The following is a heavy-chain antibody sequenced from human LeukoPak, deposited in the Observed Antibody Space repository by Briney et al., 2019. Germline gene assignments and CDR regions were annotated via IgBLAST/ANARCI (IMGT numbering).Heavy chain of an antibody. J-gene: IGHJ3*02. V-gene: IGHV4-39*01. Sequence: SETLSLTCTVSGGSISSSSYYWGWIRQPPGKGLEWIGSIYYSGITYYNPSHNSRVTISVDTSKNQFSLKLSSVTAVDTAVYYCQGNIPAFDIWGEGTMVTVSS. CDR3: QGNIPAFDI. CDR2: IYYSGIT. D-gene: IGHD2/OR15-2a*01. CDR1: GGSISSSSYY.